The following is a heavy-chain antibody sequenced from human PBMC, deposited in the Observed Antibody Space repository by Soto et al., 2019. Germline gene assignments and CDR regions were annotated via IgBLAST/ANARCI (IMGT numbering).Heavy chain of an antibody. CDR3: ARGARYYYGSGRAYFDY. CDR2: INHSGST. D-gene: IGHD3-10*01. Sequence: SETLSLTCAVYGGPFSGYYWSWIRQPPGKGLEWIGEINHSGSTNYNPSLKSRVTISVDTSKNQFSLKLSSVTAADTAVYYCARGARYYYGSGRAYFDYWGQGTLVTVSS. V-gene: IGHV4-34*01. CDR1: GGPFSGYY. J-gene: IGHJ4*02.